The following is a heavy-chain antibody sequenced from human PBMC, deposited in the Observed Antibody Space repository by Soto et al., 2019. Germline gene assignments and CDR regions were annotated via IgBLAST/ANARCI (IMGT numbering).Heavy chain of an antibody. D-gene: IGHD1-1*01. V-gene: IGHV1-18*01. CDR2: ISAHNGNT. CDR1: GYAFTTYG. J-gene: IGHJ4*02. CDR3: ARGRYGDY. Sequence: QVHLVQSGAEVKKPGASVKVSCQGSGYAFTTYGITWVRQAPGQGLEWMGWISAHNGNTNYAQKLQGRVTVTRDTSTRTAYMELRSLGYDDTAVYYCARGRYGDYWGQGALVTVSS.